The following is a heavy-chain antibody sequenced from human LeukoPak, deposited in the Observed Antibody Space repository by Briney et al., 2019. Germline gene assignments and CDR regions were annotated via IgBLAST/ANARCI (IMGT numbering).Heavy chain of an antibody. V-gene: IGHV3-30*02. D-gene: IGHD3-9*01. J-gene: IGHJ4*02. Sequence: GGSLRLSCAASGFTFSSYGMHWVRQAPGKGLEWVAFIRYDGSNKYYADSVKGRFTISRDNSKNTLYLQMNSLRPDDTAIYYCAKVLDILTADYFRPDVYYFDYWGRGTLVTVSS. CDR2: IRYDGSNK. CDR1: GFTFSSYG. CDR3: AKVLDILTADYFRPDVYYFDY.